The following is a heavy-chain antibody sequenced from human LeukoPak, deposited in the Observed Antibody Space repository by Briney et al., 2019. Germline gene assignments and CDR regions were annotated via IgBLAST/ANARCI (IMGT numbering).Heavy chain of an antibody. CDR3: ASAFARITYGSGSSRYFDY. CDR2: SNHSGST. J-gene: IGHJ4*02. D-gene: IGHD3-10*01. Sequence: PSETLTLTCAVYGGSLSGYYWSWIRQPPGKGLEWIGESNHSGSTNYNPSLKSRVTISVDTPKNQFSLKLSSVTAADTAVYYCASAFARITYGSGSSRYFDYWGQGTLVTVSS. V-gene: IGHV4-34*01. CDR1: GGSLSGYY.